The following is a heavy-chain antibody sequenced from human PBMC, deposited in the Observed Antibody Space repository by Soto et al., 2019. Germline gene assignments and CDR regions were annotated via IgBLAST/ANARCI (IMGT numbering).Heavy chain of an antibody. Sequence: ASVKVSCEGSRYTFSTHAMHWVRQAPGQSLEWMGWINGGTGQTKHSHRFQDRVTITRDTSASTAYMELSSLRPEDTAVYYCARGKGMEENYYYYGLDIWGQGTTVTVSS. CDR1: RYTFSTHA. J-gene: IGHJ6*02. CDR3: ARGKGMEENYYYYGLDI. V-gene: IGHV1-3*01. CDR2: INGGTGQT. D-gene: IGHD1-1*01.